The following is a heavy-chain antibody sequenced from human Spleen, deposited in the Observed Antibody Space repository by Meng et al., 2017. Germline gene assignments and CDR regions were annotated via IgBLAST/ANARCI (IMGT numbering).Heavy chain of an antibody. Sequence: QGQLQESGPGLVKPSGTLSLTCVVSGGSFSDYYWSWTRQPPGKGLEWIGEINHRGNTNYNSFLESRVTISVDTSQNSLSLKLSSVTAADSAVYYCASGPRGPDQMYYFDYWGQGTLVTVSS. D-gene: IGHD1-14*01. CDR1: GGSFSDYY. J-gene: IGHJ4*02. CDR2: INHRGNT. CDR3: ASGPRGPDQMYYFDY. V-gene: IGHV4-34*01.